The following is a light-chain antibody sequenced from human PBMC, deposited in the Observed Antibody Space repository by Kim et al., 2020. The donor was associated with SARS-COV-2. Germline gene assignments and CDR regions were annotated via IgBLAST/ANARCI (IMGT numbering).Light chain of an antibody. CDR1: QSISTG. CDR3: QQRRSYPIT. Sequence: ASLGDRVTITCRASQSISTGLAWYQQVPGGAPKLLIHSASTLPSGVPSRFSGSGSGTDFSLTISSLQPEDVATYYCQQRRSYPITFGQGTRLEIK. V-gene: IGKV1-9*01. CDR2: SAS. J-gene: IGKJ5*01.